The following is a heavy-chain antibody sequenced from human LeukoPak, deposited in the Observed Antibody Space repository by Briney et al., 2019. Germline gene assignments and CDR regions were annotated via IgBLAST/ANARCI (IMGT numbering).Heavy chain of an antibody. D-gene: IGHD6-19*01. V-gene: IGHV5-51*01. CDR2: IYPGDSDT. CDR3: ARGASEQWLVRGYYYYGMDV. Sequence: GESLKISCKGSGYSFTSYWIGWVRQMPGKGLEWMGIIYPGDSDTRYSPSFQGQVTISADKSISTAYLQWSSLKASDTAMYYCARGASEQWLVRGYYYYGMDVWGQGTTVTVSS. CDR1: GYSFTSYW. J-gene: IGHJ6*02.